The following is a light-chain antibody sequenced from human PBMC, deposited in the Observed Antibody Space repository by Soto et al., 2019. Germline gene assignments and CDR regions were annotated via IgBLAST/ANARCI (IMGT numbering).Light chain of an antibody. CDR1: QTISSW. CDR2: KAS. Sequence: DIQMTQSPSTLSASVGDRATITCRASQTISSWLAWYQQKPGRAPKLLIYKASTLESEVPSRFSGSGSGTEFTLTISSLQPDDFATYYCQQYNRSPWTFVQGTKVEIK. J-gene: IGKJ1*01. CDR3: QQYNRSPWT. V-gene: IGKV1-5*03.